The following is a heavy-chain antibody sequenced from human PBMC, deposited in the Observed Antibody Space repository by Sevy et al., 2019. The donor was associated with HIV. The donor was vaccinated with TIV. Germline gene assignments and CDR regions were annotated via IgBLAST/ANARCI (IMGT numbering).Heavy chain of an antibody. CDR2: LNGDRT. V-gene: IGHV3-23*01. CDR3: VKEETAPYIDC. Sequence: GGSLRLSCAASGFTFSTYAVSWVRQAPGKGLEWVAALNGDRTYYAGSVKGRFTISRDNPKNTVYLQVNSLRVEDTALYYCVKEETAPYIDCWGQGTLVTVSS. D-gene: IGHD2-21*02. CDR1: GFTFSTYA. J-gene: IGHJ4*02.